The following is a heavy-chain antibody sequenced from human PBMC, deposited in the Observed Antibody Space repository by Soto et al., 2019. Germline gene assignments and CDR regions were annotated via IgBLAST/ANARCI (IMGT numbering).Heavy chain of an antibody. CDR2: IYWDHEK. CDR1: GFSLHTSGVG. Sequence: QITLKESGPTLVKPTQTLTLTCTFSGFSLHTSGVGVGWIRQPPGKALEWLALIYWDHEKRYSPSLRSRLTITKDTSKNQVVLALTNVDPVDTATYFCAHMSKGDRDRSIYGLDVWGPGATVTVSS. V-gene: IGHV2-5*02. CDR3: AHMSKGDRDRSIYGLDV. J-gene: IGHJ6*02. D-gene: IGHD2-21*02.